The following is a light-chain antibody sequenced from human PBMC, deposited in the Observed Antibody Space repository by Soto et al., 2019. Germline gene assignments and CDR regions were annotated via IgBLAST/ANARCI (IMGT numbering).Light chain of an antibody. CDR3: AAWDDILNGWV. V-gene: IGLV1-44*01. Sequence: QSVLTQPPSASGTPGQRVTISCSGSSSNLGSRAVSWYQQVPGTAPKLLIYANSQRSSGVPDRFSASKSGTSASLAISGLRSEDETDYYCAAWDDILNGWVFGGGTKVTVL. J-gene: IGLJ3*02. CDR2: ANS. CDR1: SSNLGSRA.